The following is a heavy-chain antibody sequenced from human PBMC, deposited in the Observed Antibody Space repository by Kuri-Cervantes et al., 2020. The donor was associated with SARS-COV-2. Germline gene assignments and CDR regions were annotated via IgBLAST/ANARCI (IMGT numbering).Heavy chain of an antibody. CDR2: ISGSGGST. J-gene: IGHJ4*02. V-gene: IGHV3-23*01. Sequence: GGSLRLSCAASGFTFSSYAMSWVRQAPGKGLEWVSAISGSGGSTYYADSVKGRFTISRDNSENTLYLQMNNLRAEDTDVYYCAKNPGSPRSNYFDYWGQGALVTVSS. CDR3: AKNPGSPRSNYFDY. CDR1: GFTFSSYA.